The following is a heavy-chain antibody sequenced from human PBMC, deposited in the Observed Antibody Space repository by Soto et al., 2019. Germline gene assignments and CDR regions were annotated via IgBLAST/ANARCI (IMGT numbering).Heavy chain of an antibody. CDR1: GDSVSSNSAA. CDR2: TYYRSKWYN. J-gene: IGHJ6*02. V-gene: IGHV6-1*01. D-gene: IGHD2-2*02. Sequence: PSQTLSLTCAISGDSVSSNSAAWNWIRQSPSRGLEWLGRTYYRSKWYNDYAVSVKSRITINPDTSKNQFSLQLNSATPEDTAVYYCARADCSSTSCYRGSYYYYGMDVWGQGTTVTVSS. CDR3: ARADCSSTSCYRGSYYYYGMDV.